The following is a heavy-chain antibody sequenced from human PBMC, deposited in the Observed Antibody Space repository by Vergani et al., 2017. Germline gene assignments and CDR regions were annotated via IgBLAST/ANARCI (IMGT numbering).Heavy chain of an antibody. CDR2: ISVNNGDT. Sequence: QVQLVQSGGEVKKPGASVKVSCKASGYTFTTYGISWVRQAPGQGLEWMGWISVNNGDTHYSQKFQGRLTMTTDTSTNTAYMELRSLGSDDTAVYYCARVAARGYYYYYMDVWGKGTTVTVSS. V-gene: IGHV1-18*01. CDR3: ARVAARGYYYYYMDV. J-gene: IGHJ6*03. CDR1: GYTFTTYG. D-gene: IGHD6-6*01.